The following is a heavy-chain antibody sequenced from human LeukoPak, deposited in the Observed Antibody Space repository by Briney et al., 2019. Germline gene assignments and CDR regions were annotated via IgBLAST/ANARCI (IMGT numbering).Heavy chain of an antibody. CDR1: GFTFSSYW. CDR3: ARRAGAYSHPYDY. J-gene: IGHJ4*02. Sequence: GGSLRLSCAASGFTFSSYWMSWVRQAPGRGLEWVSFIYSDNTHYSDSVKGRFTISRDNSKNTLYLQMNSLRAEDTAVYYCARRAGAYSHPYDYWGQGTLVTVSS. V-gene: IGHV3-53*01. D-gene: IGHD4/OR15-4a*01. CDR2: IYSDNT.